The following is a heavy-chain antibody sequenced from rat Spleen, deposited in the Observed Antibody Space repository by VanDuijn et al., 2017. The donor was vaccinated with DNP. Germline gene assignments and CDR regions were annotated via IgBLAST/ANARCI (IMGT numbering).Heavy chain of an antibody. CDR3: ARWSRYFDY. CDR1: GYSITSNY. CDR2: ISNSGST. Sequence: EVQLQESGPGLVKPSQSLSLTCSVTGYSITSNYWGWIRKFPGNKMEWMGYISNSGSTNYNPSLKSRISITRDTSKNQFFLQLNSVTTEDTATYYCARWSRYFDYWGQGVMVTVSS. J-gene: IGHJ2*01. V-gene: IGHV3-1*01.